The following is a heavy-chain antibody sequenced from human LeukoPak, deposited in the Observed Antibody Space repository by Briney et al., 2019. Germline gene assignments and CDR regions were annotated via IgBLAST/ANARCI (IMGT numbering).Heavy chain of an antibody. J-gene: IGHJ3*02. D-gene: IGHD5-18*01. V-gene: IGHV3-30*03. CDR2: ISYDGSNK. CDR1: GFTFSSYG. CDR3: ATTIGLTADAFDI. Sequence: GGSLRLSCAASGFTFSSYGMHWVRQAPGKGLEWVAVISYDGSNKYYADSVKGRFTISRDNSKNTLYLQMNSLRAEDTAVYYRATTIGLTADAFDIWGQGTMVTVSS.